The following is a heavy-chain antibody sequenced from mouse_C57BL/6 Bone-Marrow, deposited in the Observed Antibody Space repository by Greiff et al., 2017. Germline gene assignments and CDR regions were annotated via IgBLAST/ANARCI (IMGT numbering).Heavy chain of an antibody. CDR3: TFDGPYYAMDY. J-gene: IGHJ4*01. D-gene: IGHD2-3*01. CDR2: IDPETGDT. V-gene: IGHV14-4*01. Sequence: VQLQQSGAELVRPGASVKLSCTASGFNIKDAYMHWVKQRPEQGLEWIGWIDPETGDTEYASKFQGKAPITADTSSNTAYLQLSSLPSEDTAVYYCTFDGPYYAMDYWGQGTSVTVSA. CDR1: GFNIKDAY.